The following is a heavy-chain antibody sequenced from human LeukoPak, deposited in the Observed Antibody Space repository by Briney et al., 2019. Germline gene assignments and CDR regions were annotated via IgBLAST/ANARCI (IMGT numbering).Heavy chain of an antibody. CDR3: ARDQDSYGQDYYDSSGYYR. CDR1: GFTFSSYS. J-gene: IGHJ4*02. CDR2: ISSSSSYI. D-gene: IGHD3-22*01. Sequence: GGSLRHSCAASGFTFSSYSMNWVRQAPGKGLEWVSSISSSSSYIYYADSVKGRFTISRDNAKNSLYLQMNSLRAEDTAVYYCARDQDSYGQDYYDSSGYYRWGQGTLVTVSS. V-gene: IGHV3-21*01.